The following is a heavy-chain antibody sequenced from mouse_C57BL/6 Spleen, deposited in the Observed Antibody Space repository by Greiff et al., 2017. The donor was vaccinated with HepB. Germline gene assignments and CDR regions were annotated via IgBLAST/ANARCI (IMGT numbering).Heavy chain of an antibody. V-gene: IGHV5-15*04. CDR2: ISNLAYSI. CDR3: ARRDGSNWYFDV. CDR1: GFTFSDYG. D-gene: IGHD1-1*01. J-gene: IGHJ1*03. Sequence: DVKLQESGGGLVQTGGSLKLSCAASGFTFSDYGMAWVRQAPRKGPEWVAFISNLAYSIYYADTVTGRFTISRENAKNTLYLEMSSLRSEDTAMYYCARRDGSNWYFDVWGTGTTVTVSS.